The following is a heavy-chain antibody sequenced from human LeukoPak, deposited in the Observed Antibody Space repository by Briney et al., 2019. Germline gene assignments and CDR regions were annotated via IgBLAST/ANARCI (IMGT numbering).Heavy chain of an antibody. V-gene: IGHV1-46*01. D-gene: IGHD2-15*01. CDR3: ARNEGVVAATAAY. CDR2: INPSGGST. CDR1: GYTFTSYY. J-gene: IGHJ4*02. Sequence: ASVKVSCKASGYTFTSYYMHWVRQAPGQGLEWMGIINPSGGSTNYAQKFQGRVTITADESTSTAYMELSSLRSEDTAVYYCARNEGVVAATAAYWGQGTLVTVSS.